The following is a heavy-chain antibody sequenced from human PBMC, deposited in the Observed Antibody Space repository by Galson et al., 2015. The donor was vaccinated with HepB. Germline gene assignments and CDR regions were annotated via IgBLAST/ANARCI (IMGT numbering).Heavy chain of an antibody. V-gene: IGHV3-23*01. Sequence: RLSCAASGFTFSNYAMSWVRQAPGKGLEWVSTISGSGGSTYYADSVKGRFTISRDNSKNTLYLQMNSLRAEDTAVYYCARGLLTLDYWGQGTLVTVTS. CDR3: ARGLLTLDY. J-gene: IGHJ4*02. CDR1: GFTFSNYA. CDR2: ISGSGGST. D-gene: IGHD2-8*01.